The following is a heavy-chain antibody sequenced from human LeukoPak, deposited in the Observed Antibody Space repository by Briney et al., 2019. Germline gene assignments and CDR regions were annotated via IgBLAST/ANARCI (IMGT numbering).Heavy chain of an antibody. CDR1: GGSFSGYY. V-gene: IGHV4-34*01. J-gene: IGHJ3*02. CDR3: ARAINWMLMAFDI. D-gene: IGHD1-1*01. Sequence: PSETLSLTCAVYGGSFSGYYWSWIRQPPGKGLEWIGEINHSGSTNYNPSLKSRVTISVDTSKNQFSLKLSSVTAADTAVYYCARAINWMLMAFDIWGQGTMVTVSS. CDR2: INHSGST.